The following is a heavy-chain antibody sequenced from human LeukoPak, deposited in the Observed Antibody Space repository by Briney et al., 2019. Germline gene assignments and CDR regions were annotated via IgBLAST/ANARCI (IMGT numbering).Heavy chain of an antibody. Sequence: PSETLSLTCAVYGGSFSGYYWSWIRQPPGKGLEWIGYIYYSGSTNYNPSLKSRVTISVDTSKNQFSLKLSSVTAADTAVYYCARHGTSRYYYDSSGYPAALTPFDYWGQGTLVTVSS. CDR2: IYYSGST. D-gene: IGHD3-22*01. CDR3: ARHGTSRYYYDSSGYPAALTPFDY. V-gene: IGHV4-59*08. CDR1: GGSFSGYY. J-gene: IGHJ4*02.